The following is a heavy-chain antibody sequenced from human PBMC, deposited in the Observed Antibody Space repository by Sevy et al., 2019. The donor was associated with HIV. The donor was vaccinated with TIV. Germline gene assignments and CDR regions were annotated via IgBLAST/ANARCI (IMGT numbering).Heavy chain of an antibody. D-gene: IGHD4-4*01. CDR3: AKSETVYYYGMDV. Sequence: SETLSLTCNVSGGSISSSYYWGWIRQPPGKGLEWIGSIYYTGSTYYKTSLKSRITVTVDRSKNQLSLRLTTVTAADTAVYYCAKSETVYYYGMDVWGQGIMVTVSS. CDR1: GGSISSSYY. CDR2: IYYTGST. V-gene: IGHV4-39*01. J-gene: IGHJ6*02.